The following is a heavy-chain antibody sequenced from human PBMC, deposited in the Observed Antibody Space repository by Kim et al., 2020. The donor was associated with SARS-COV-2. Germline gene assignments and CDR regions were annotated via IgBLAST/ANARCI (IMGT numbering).Heavy chain of an antibody. CDR3: ARDHVGDGYKNYYGMDV. J-gene: IGHJ6*02. V-gene: IGHV1-18*01. Sequence: ASVKVSCKASGYTFTSYGISWVRQAPGQGLEWMGWISAYNGNTNYAQKLQGRVTMTTDTSTSTAYMELRSLRSDDTAVYYCARDHVGDGYKNYYGMDVWGQGTTVTVSS. CDR1: GYTFTSYG. CDR2: ISAYNGNT. D-gene: IGHD5-12*01.